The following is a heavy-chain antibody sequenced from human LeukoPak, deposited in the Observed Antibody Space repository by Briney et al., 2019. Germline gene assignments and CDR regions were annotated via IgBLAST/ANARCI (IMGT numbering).Heavy chain of an antibody. CDR1: GFIFTSYA. J-gene: IGHJ6*03. V-gene: IGHV3-23*01. CDR2: ISGSGGST. Sequence: PGGSLRLSCAASGFIFTSYAMNWVRQAPGKGLEWVSAISGSGGSTYYADSVKGRFTISRDNAKNSLYLQMNSLRAEDTAVYYCARVRSYFYYYYMDVWGKGTMVTVSS. CDR3: ARVRSYFYYYYMDV. D-gene: IGHD3-10*01.